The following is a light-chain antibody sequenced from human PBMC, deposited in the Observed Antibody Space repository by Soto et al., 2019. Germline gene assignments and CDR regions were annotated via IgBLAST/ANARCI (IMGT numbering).Light chain of an antibody. Sequence: IVLTQSPGTLSLSQGERATLSCRASQSVSNNYLAWYQQKPGQAPRLLIYDASNRATGIPARFSGSGSGTDFTLTISSLEPEDFAVYYCQQRSNWPITFGQGTRLEIK. J-gene: IGKJ5*01. CDR2: DAS. CDR3: QQRSNWPIT. CDR1: QSVSNNY. V-gene: IGKV3-11*01.